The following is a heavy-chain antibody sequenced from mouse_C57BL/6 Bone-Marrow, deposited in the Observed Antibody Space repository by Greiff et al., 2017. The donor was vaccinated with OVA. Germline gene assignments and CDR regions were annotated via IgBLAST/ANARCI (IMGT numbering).Heavy chain of an antibody. V-gene: IGHV5-9-1*02. CDR1: GFTFSSYA. Sequence: EVMLVESGEGLVKPGGSLKLSCAASGFTFSSYAMSWVRQTPEKRLEWVAYISSGGDYIYYAATVKGRFTISRDNARNPLFLPMSSLKTDDTAMYYCTRDGYYAMDYWGQGTSVTVSS. CDR3: TRDGYYAMDY. D-gene: IGHD2-3*01. CDR2: ISSGGDYI. J-gene: IGHJ4*01.